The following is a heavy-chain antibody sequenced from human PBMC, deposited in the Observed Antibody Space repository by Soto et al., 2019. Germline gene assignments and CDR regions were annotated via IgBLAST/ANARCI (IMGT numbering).Heavy chain of an antibody. D-gene: IGHD6-6*01. CDR1: GYSFTSYW. Sequence: LGESLKISCKGSGYSFTSYWISWVRQMPGKGLEWMGRIDPSDYYTNYSPSFQGHVTISADKSISTAYLQWSSLKASDTAMYYCARRYYSSSSGVDYWGQGTLVTVSS. CDR2: IDPSDYYT. V-gene: IGHV5-10-1*01. J-gene: IGHJ4*02. CDR3: ARRYYSSSSGVDY.